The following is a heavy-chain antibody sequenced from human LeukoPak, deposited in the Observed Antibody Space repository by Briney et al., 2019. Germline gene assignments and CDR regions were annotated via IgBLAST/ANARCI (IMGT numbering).Heavy chain of an antibody. CDR3: ASRSYYYDSSGSDTVDY. D-gene: IGHD3-22*01. J-gene: IGHJ4*02. CDR1: GGSITSYY. CDR2: IYYSGST. Sequence: PSETLSLTCTVSGGSITSYYWSWIRQPPGKGLEWIGYIYYSGSTSYNPSLKSRVTISVDTSKNQFSLKLSSVTAADTAVYYCASRSYYYDSSGSDTVDYWGQGTLVTVSS. V-gene: IGHV4-59*12.